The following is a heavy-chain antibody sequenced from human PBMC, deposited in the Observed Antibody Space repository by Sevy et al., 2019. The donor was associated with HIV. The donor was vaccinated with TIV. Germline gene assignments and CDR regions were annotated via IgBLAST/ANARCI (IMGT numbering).Heavy chain of an antibody. CDR3: ARGDCSSTSCYPYYYYMDV. Sequence: ASVKVSCKASGYTFTSYDINWVRQATGQGLAWMGWMNPNSGNTGYAQKFQGRVTMTRNTSISTAYMELSSLRSEDTAVYYCARGDCSSTSCYPYYYYMDVWGKGTTVTVSS. D-gene: IGHD2-2*01. V-gene: IGHV1-8*01. CDR2: MNPNSGNT. CDR1: GYTFTSYD. J-gene: IGHJ6*03.